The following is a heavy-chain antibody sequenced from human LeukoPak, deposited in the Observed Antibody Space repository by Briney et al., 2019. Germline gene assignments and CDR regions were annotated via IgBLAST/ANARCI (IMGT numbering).Heavy chain of an antibody. CDR2: IRGSGPGSGSGT. CDR1: GFTFSDYP. D-gene: IGHD7-27*01. J-gene: IGHJ4*02. Sequence: GGSLRLSCATSGFTFSDYPMNWVRQAPGKGLEWVSNIRGSGPGSGSGTYYADSVKGRFIISRDDAKNSVYLQMNSLRIEDPAFYYCARDVNWGFDSWGQGALVTVSS. V-gene: IGHV3-11*04. CDR3: ARDVNWGFDS.